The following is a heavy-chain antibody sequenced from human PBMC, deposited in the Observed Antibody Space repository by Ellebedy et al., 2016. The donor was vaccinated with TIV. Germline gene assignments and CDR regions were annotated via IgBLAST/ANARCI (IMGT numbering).Heavy chain of an antibody. CDR3: AKIATTVTTNWFDP. CDR1: GYTFTSYP. V-gene: IGHV3-48*01. J-gene: IGHJ5*02. Sequence: GESLKISXVASGYTFTSYPLNWVRQAPGKGLEWVSGIGISPGNIYYADSVKGRFTISRDNARNSLYLQMNSLRAEDTAVYYCAKIATTVTTNWFDPWGQGTLVTVSS. CDR2: IGISPGNI. D-gene: IGHD4-17*01.